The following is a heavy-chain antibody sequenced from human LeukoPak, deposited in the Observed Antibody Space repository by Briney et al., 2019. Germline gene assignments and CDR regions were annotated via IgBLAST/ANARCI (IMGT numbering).Heavy chain of an antibody. CDR1: GGSISSYY. CDR2: FYNTGST. V-gene: IGHV4-59*01. CDR3: ARGNWFDP. J-gene: IGHJ5*02. Sequence: PSETLSLTCTISGGSISSYYWNWIRQTPGKGLEWIGCFYNTGSTDYNPSLKSRVTILADTSKNQLSLKLSSVTAADTAFYYCARGNWFDPWGQGTLVTVSS.